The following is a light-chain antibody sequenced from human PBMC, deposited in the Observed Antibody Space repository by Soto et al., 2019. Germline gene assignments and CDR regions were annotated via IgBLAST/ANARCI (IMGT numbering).Light chain of an antibody. J-gene: IGLJ3*02. CDR3: CSYAGSYTLV. CDR2: TVT. CDR1: SSDVGRYNY. V-gene: IGLV2-11*01. Sequence: QSALTQPRSVSGSPGQSVTISCTGTSSDVGRYNYVSWYQQHPGKAPTLMIYTVTKRPSGVPDRFSGSKSGNTASLTISGLQAEDEADYYCCSYAGSYTLVFGGGTKVTVL.